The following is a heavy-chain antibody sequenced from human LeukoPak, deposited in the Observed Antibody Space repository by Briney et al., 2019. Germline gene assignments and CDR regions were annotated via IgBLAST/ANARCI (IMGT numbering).Heavy chain of an antibody. J-gene: IGHJ2*01. CDR1: AGSVTTTTYY. V-gene: IGHV4-39*01. D-gene: IGHD2-21*02. CDR2: ISYSGTT. Sequence: SETLSLTCTVSAGSVTTTTYYWGWIRQPPGKGLEWIGSISYSGTTYSDPSLNSRVTVSVDTSKNQISLMLSSVAAADTAVCFCARQAVVTASRLYWYFDLWGRGTLVTVSS. CDR3: ARQAVVTASRLYWYFDL.